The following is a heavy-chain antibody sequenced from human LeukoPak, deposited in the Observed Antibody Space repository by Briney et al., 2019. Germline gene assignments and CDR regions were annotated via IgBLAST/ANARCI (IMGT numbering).Heavy chain of an antibody. Sequence: SETLSLTCTVSGGSISSYYWSWIRQPPGKGLEWIGEINHSGSTYYNPSLKSRVTISVDTSKNQFSLKLSSVTAADTAVYYCARSAMIVVVIFEVWGQGTLVTVSS. CDR3: ARSAMIVVVIFEV. J-gene: IGHJ4*02. D-gene: IGHD3-22*01. CDR1: GGSISSYY. V-gene: IGHV4-34*01. CDR2: INHSGST.